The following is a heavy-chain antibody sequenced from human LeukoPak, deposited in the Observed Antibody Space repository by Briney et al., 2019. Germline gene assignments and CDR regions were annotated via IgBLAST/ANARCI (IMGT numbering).Heavy chain of an antibody. CDR1: GFTFSSYG. V-gene: IGHV3-33*01. CDR2: IWYDGSNK. Sequence: PGGSLRLSCAASGFTFSSYGMHWVRQAPGKGLEWVAVIWYDGSNKYYADSVKGRFTISRDNSKNTLYLQMNSLRAEDTAVYYCARGESVGAAADPPFSIWGQGTMVTVSS. CDR3: ARGESVGAAADPPFSI. J-gene: IGHJ3*02. D-gene: IGHD6-13*01.